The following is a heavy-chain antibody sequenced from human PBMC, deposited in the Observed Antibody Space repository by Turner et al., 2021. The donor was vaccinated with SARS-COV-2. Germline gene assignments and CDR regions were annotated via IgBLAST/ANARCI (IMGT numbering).Heavy chain of an antibody. CDR1: GFPFRGHS. V-gene: IGHV3-21*01. CDR2: ISGSSGYI. CDR3: ARCGGGTCKQNGAFDI. Sequence: EVQLVDSGGGVGTLGGSLRLSRPACGFPFRGHSVTWVRQAQGKGLEWVTSISGSSGYIHYADSVRGRFTISRDNAKNSLYLQMNSLRADDTAVYYCARCGGGTCKQNGAFDIWGQGAKVTVSS. D-gene: IGHD2-15*01. J-gene: IGHJ3*02.